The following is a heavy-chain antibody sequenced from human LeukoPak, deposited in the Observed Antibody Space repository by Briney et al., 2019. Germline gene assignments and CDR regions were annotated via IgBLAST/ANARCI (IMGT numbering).Heavy chain of an antibody. D-gene: IGHD6-19*01. CDR1: GHSLTGGHY. V-gene: IGHV4-38-2*02. Sequence: PSETLSLTCTVSGHSLTGGHYWDWIRQPPGKGLEWIVSIYPSGSTYNNPSLKSRVTISVDTAKKQFSLKLNSVTAADTAVYYCARRYIAVGHDYFDYWGQGTLVIVSS. CDR3: ARRYIAVGHDYFDY. J-gene: IGHJ4*02. CDR2: IYPSGST.